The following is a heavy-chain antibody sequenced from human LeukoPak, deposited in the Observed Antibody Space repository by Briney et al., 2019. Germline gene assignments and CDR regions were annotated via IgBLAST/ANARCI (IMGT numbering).Heavy chain of an antibody. J-gene: IGHJ4*02. D-gene: IGHD1-26*01. CDR3: TRDSWELPRG. CDR2: ISSSSSSYK. V-gene: IGHV3-21*06. Sequence: GGSLRLSCAASGFTFSSYSMNWVRQAPGKGLEWVSSISSSSSSYKYYSDSVKGRFTTSRDNAKNSLFLQMNSLRAEDTAVYYCTRDSWELPRGRGQGTLVTVSS. CDR1: GFTFSSYS.